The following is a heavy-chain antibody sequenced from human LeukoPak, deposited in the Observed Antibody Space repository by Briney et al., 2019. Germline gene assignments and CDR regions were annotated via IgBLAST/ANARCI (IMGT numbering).Heavy chain of an antibody. Sequence: GGSLRLSCAASGFTFSSYWMSWVRQAPGKGLEWVANIKQDGSEKYYEDSVKGRFTISRDNAKNSLYLQMNSLRVEDTAVYCCARDLGYYGSDIPRWFDPWGQGTLVTVSS. CDR3: ARDLGYYGSDIPRWFDP. V-gene: IGHV3-7*04. CDR1: GFTFSSYW. D-gene: IGHD3-10*01. J-gene: IGHJ5*02. CDR2: IKQDGSEK.